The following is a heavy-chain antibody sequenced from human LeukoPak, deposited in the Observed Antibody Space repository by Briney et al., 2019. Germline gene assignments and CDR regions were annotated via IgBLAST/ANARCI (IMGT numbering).Heavy chain of an antibody. CDR1: GGSFSGYY. D-gene: IGHD1-1*01. CDR3: ARQSARYNWNDRWFDP. J-gene: IGHJ5*02. CDR2: IDHSGST. Sequence: SETLSLTCAVYGGSFSGYYWSWIRQPPGKGLEWIGEIDHSGSTNYNPSLKSRVTISVDTSKNQFSLKLSSVTAVDTAVYYCARQSARYNWNDRWFDPWGQGTLVTVSS. V-gene: IGHV4-34*01.